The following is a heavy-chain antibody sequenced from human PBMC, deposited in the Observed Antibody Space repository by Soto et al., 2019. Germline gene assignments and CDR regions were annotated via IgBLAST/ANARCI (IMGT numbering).Heavy chain of an antibody. CDR3: ARTTAVPNTLRSRYFFDY. J-gene: IGHJ4*02. CDR2: IYTSGST. D-gene: IGHD4-17*01. CDR1: GGSISSYY. Sequence: SETLSLTCTVSGGSISSYYWSWIRQPAGKGLEWIGRIYTSGSTNYNPSLKSRVTISVDLSKNRFSLRLSSVTTADTALYYCARTTAVPNTLRSRYFFDYWGQGTLVTVSS. V-gene: IGHV4-4*07.